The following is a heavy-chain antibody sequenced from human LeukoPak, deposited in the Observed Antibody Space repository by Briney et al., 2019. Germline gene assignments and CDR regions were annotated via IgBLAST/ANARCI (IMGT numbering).Heavy chain of an antibody. Sequence: ASVKVSCKASGYTFTSYGISWVRQAPGQGLEWMGWISAYNGNTNYAQKLQGRVTMTTDTSTSTAYMELRSLRSDDTAVYYCARDTWFGELFNWFDPWGQGTLVTVSS. J-gene: IGHJ5*02. CDR1: GYTFTSYG. V-gene: IGHV1-18*01. CDR2: ISAYNGNT. CDR3: ARDTWFGELFNWFDP. D-gene: IGHD3-10*01.